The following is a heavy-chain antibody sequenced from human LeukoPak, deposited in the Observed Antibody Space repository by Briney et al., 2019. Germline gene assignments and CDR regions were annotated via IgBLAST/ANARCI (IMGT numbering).Heavy chain of an antibody. D-gene: IGHD3-22*01. CDR1: GGSISSYY. CDR3: ARGFGFSHSGSDY. Sequence: PSETLSLTCTVSGGSISSYYWNWIRQPAGKGLEWIGRIYTSGSTSYNPSLKSRVTMSVDTSKNQFSLKLSSVTAADSAVYYCARGFGFSHSGSDYWGQGTLVTVSS. V-gene: IGHV4-4*07. CDR2: IYTSGST. J-gene: IGHJ4*02.